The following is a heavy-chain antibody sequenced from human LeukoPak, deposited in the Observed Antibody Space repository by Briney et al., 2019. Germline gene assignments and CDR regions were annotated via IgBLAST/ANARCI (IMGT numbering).Heavy chain of an antibody. D-gene: IGHD6-13*01. CDR3: AREQQLDYYFDY. J-gene: IGHJ4*02. CDR1: GFTFSSYS. CDR2: ISSSSSYI. V-gene: IGHV3-21*01. Sequence: GGSLRLSCAASGFTFSSYSMNWVRQAPGKGLEWVSSISSSSSYIYYADSVKGRFTIPRDNAKNSLYLQMNSLRAEDTAVYYCAREQQLDYYFDYWGQGTLVTVSS.